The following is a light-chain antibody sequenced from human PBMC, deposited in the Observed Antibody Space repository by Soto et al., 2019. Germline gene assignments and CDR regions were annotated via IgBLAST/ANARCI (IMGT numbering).Light chain of an antibody. CDR2: LNSDGSH. CDR1: SGHSSYA. J-gene: IGLJ2*01. V-gene: IGLV4-69*01. CDR3: QTWGTGIVV. Sequence: QSVLTQSPSASASLGASVKLTCTLSSGHSSYAIAWHQQQPEKGPRYLMKLNSDGSHSKGDGIPDRVSGSSSGAERYLTISSLQSEDEADYYCQTWGTGIVVFGGGTKVTVL.